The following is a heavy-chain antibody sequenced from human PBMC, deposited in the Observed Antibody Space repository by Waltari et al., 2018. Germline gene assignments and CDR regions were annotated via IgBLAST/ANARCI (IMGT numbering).Heavy chain of an antibody. CDR1: GDSVSSNSAA. Sequence: QVQLQQSGPGLVKPSQTLSLTCAISGDSVSSNSAAWNWIRQSPSRGLEWLGRTYDRSKGDNDDVVSGKIRITITPDTSKNKFTLQLKSVSTEDKSVYDCARVNRSGGGWGPSFYFDYWGQGTLVTVSS. D-gene: IGHD6-19*01. V-gene: IGHV6-1*01. J-gene: IGHJ4*02. CDR2: TYDRSKGDN. CDR3: ARVNRSGGGWGPSFYFDY.